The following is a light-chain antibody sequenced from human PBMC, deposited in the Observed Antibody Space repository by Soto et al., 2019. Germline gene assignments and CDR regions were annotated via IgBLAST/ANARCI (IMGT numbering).Light chain of an antibody. Sequence: EIVLTQSPATLSLSPGERATLSCRASQSVSSYLAWYQQKPGQAPRLLIYDASNRATGIPARFSGSGSGTDFTLTIISLEPEDFAVSYCQQRSNWLSLTFGGGTKVEIK. V-gene: IGKV3-11*01. CDR2: DAS. J-gene: IGKJ4*01. CDR3: QQRSNWLSLT. CDR1: QSVSSY.